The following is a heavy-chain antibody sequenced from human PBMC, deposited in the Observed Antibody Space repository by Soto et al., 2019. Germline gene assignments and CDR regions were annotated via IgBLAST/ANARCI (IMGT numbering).Heavy chain of an antibody. CDR1: GGSISSGGYY. CDR3: ARDSSGYYYLFAY. CDR2: IYYSGST. J-gene: IGHJ4*02. V-gene: IGHV4-31*03. Sequence: SETLSLTCTVSGGSISSGGYYWSWIRQHPGKGLEWIGYIYYSGSTYYNPSLKSRVTISVDTSKNQFSLKLSSVTAADTAVYYCARDSSGYYYLFAYWGQGTLVTVSS. D-gene: IGHD3-22*01.